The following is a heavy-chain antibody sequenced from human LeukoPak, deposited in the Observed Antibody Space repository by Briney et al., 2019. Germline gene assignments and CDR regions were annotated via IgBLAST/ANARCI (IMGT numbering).Heavy chain of an antibody. CDR2: IKQDGSEK. CDR3: ARVDGIDGSGSYLYYYYYYYMDV. D-gene: IGHD3-10*01. J-gene: IGHJ6*03. Sequence: PGGSLRLSCAASGFTFSSYWMSWVRQAPGKGLEWVANIKQDGSEKYYVDSVKGRFTISRDNAKNSLYLQMNSLRAEDTAVYYCARVDGIDGSGSYLYYYYYYYMDVWGKGTTVTVSS. CDR1: GFTFSSYW. V-gene: IGHV3-7*01.